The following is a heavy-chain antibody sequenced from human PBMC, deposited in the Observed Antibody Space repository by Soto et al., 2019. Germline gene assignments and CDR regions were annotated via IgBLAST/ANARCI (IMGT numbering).Heavy chain of an antibody. D-gene: IGHD2-15*01. CDR3: VRPNFRALTHFDF. CDR1: GYTFTHYW. V-gene: IGHV5-51*01. Sequence: GESLKIPCKAIGYTFTHYWIGWVRQTPGKGLEWGVIIFPGYSDTRYNPSFEGQVTVSADESISTAYLQWNTLKASDTAMYFCVRPNFRALTHFDFWGPGTLVTVSS. J-gene: IGHJ4*02. CDR2: IFPGYSDT.